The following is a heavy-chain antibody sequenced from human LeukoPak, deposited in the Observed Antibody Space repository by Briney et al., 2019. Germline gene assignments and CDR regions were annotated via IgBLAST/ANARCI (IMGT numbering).Heavy chain of an antibody. V-gene: IGHV6-1*01. CDR2: TYYRSKWYN. CDR1: GDSVSSNSAA. D-gene: IGHD3-22*01. J-gene: IGHJ5*02. CDR3: ARDYYDSSGYYPNWFDP. Sequence: SQTLSLTFAFSGDSVSSNSAAWNWIRQSPSRGLEWLGRTYYRSKWYNDYAVYVKSRITINPDTSKNQFSLQLNSVTPEDTAVYYCARDYYDSSGYYPNWFDPWGQGTLVTVSS.